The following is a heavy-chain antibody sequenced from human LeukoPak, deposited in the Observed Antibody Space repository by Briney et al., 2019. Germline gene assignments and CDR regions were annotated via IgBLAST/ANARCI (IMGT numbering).Heavy chain of an antibody. Sequence: SETLSLTCTVSGGSISSSSYYWGWIRQPPGKGLEWIGSIYYSGSTYYNPSLKSRVTISVDTSKSQFSLKLSSVTAADTAVYYCARRHLGYRSGGSCSTMYYGMDVWGQGTTVTVSS. CDR3: ARRHLGYRSGGSCSTMYYGMDV. J-gene: IGHJ6*02. CDR2: IYYSGST. V-gene: IGHV4-39*01. D-gene: IGHD2-15*01. CDR1: GGSISSSSYY.